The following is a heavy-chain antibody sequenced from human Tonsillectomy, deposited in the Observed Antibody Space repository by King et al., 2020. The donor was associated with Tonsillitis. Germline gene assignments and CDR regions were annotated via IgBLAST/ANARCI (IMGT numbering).Heavy chain of an antibody. Sequence: VQLVESGGGLVKPGGSLRLSCAASGFTFSDYYMSWIRQAPGKGLEWVSYISPSVSAVYYTDSVKGRFTISRDNAKNSLYLQMNSLTAADTAVYYCARSPRLLDYWGQGTLVTVSS. CDR2: ISPSVSAV. V-gene: IGHV3-11*01. CDR1: GFTFSDYY. CDR3: ARSPRLLDY. J-gene: IGHJ4*02.